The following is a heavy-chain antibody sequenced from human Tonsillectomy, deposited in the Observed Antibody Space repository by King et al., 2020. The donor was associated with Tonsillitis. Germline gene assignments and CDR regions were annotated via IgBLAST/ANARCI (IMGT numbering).Heavy chain of an antibody. Sequence: VQLVEAGGGLVKPGGSLRLSCEASGFTFSDYYIVWVRQAPGKGLEGPSCISSSGVTTYYADTVKGRFTISRDNAKNSLFLQMNSLRAEDTAVYYCARDGPAVAGTDYWGQGTLVTVSS. CDR3: ARDGPAVAGTDY. CDR1: GFTFSDYY. D-gene: IGHD6-19*01. CDR2: ISSSGVTT. J-gene: IGHJ4*02. V-gene: IGHV3-11*01.